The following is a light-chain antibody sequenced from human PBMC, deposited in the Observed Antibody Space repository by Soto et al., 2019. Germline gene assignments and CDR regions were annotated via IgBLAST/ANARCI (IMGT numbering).Light chain of an antibody. Sequence: EIVLTQAPGTQSLSPGERATLSCRASQSVRSTYLAWYQHIPGQAPRLLIYGSSTRATGAPDRFSGSGSGTDFTLTITRLEPEDFAVYFCQQYGDSPPTFGQGTKVEIE. J-gene: IGKJ1*01. CDR2: GSS. CDR3: QQYGDSPPT. V-gene: IGKV3-20*01. CDR1: QSVRSTY.